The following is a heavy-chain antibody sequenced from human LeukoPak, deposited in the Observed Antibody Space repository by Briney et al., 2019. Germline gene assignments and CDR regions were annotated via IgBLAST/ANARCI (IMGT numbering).Heavy chain of an antibody. D-gene: IGHD3-9*01. Sequence: PGGSLRLSCAASGFTFSSYGMSWVRQAPGKGLEWVSAISGSGGSTYYADSVKGRFTISRDNSKNTLYLQTNSLRAEDTAVYYCAKDGYDILTGYYNYMDVWGKGTTVTISS. CDR2: ISGSGGST. J-gene: IGHJ6*03. V-gene: IGHV3-23*01. CDR3: AKDGYDILTGYYNYMDV. CDR1: GFTFSSYG.